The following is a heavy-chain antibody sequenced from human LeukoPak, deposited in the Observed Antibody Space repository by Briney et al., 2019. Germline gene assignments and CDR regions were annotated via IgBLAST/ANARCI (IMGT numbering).Heavy chain of an antibody. D-gene: IGHD3-10*01. J-gene: IGHJ4*01. V-gene: IGHV3-74*01. CDR2: IEGDGSST. CDR3: ARDPSAFAGYFDF. Sequence: GGSLRLSCAASGFAFSRYWMHWVRQAPGKGLVWVSRIEGDGSSTTYADYVKGRFTISRDNAKNTLYLQMNSLRAEDTAVYFCARDPSAFAGYFDFWGQGTLVTASS. CDR1: GFAFSRYW.